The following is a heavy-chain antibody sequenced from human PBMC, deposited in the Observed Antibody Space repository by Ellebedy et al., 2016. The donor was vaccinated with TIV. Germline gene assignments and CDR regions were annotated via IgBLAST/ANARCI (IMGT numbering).Heavy chain of an antibody. CDR3: ARAGGDYRSLDY. V-gene: IGHV1-8*01. CDR2: MNPNSANT. J-gene: IGHJ4*02. Sequence: ASLKVSCXASGYTFTSYDINWVRQATGQGLEWMAWMNPNSANTGYAQKFQGRVTLTRNTSISTAYMELSSLRSEDTAVYYCARAGGDYRSLDYWGQGTLVTVSS. CDR1: GYTFTSYD. D-gene: IGHD4-17*01.